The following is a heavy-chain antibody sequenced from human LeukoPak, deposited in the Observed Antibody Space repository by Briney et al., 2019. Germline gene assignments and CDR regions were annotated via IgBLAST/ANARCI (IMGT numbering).Heavy chain of an antibody. CDR1: GASISSSHYY. CDR3: ARDGTGIVAHAAFDI. CDR2: IHYSGGT. V-gene: IGHV4-39*07. Sequence: SETLSLTCTVSGASISSSHYYWAWIRQPPGRGLEWIGSIHYSGGTYYNPSLESRVTISVDTSKNQFSLKLSSVTAADTAVYYCARDGTGIVAHAAFDIWGQGTMVTVSS. J-gene: IGHJ3*02. D-gene: IGHD3-22*01.